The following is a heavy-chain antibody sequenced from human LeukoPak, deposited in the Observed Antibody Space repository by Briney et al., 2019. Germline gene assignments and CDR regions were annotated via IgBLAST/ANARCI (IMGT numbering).Heavy chain of an antibody. CDR2: ISAFNGNT. CDR1: GYTFTSYG. Sequence: ASVKVSCKASGYTFTSYGISWVRQAPGQGLEWMGWISAFNGNTNYAQKLQGRVTMTTDTSTSTAYMELSSLRSEDTAVYYCARGNYYYDSFDYWGQGTLVTVSS. CDR3: ARGNYYYDSFDY. D-gene: IGHD3-22*01. V-gene: IGHV1-18*01. J-gene: IGHJ4*02.